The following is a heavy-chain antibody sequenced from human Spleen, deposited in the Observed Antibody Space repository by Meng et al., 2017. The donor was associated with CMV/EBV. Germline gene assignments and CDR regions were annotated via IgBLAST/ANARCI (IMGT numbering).Heavy chain of an antibody. CDR1: GDSISSGGYF. V-gene: IGHV4-31*02. Sequence: SETLSLTCSVSGDSISSGGYFWSWVRQHPVKGLEWIGHIYYSGSTFYNPSLKSRITISVDTSKNQFSLRLSSVTAADTAIYYCARVKKYCSDGSCYSGYYHYGMDVWGQGTTVTVSS. D-gene: IGHD2-15*01. CDR2: IYYSGST. J-gene: IGHJ6*02. CDR3: ARVKKYCSDGSCYSGYYHYGMDV.